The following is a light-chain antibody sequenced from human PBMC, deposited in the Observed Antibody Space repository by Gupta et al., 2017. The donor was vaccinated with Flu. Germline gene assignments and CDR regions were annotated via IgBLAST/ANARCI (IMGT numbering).Light chain of an antibody. CDR2: EDN. V-gene: IGLV6-57*03. J-gene: IGLJ2*01. Sequence: NFMLTQPHSVSESPGKTVPISCPRSSGSIASNYVQWYQQRPGSAPTTVIYEDNQRPSGVPDRFSGSIDSSSNSASLTISGLKTEDEADYYCQSYDSSNLVVFGGGTKLTVL. CDR3: QSYDSSNLVV. CDR1: SGSIASNY.